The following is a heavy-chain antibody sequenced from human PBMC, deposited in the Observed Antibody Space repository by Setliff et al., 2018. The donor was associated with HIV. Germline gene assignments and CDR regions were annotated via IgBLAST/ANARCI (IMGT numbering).Heavy chain of an antibody. V-gene: IGHV4-39*07. Sequence: SETLSLTCTVSGGSIRSSSFYWGWIRQPPGKGLEWIASIYHRGTTYYNTSLKSRVTISVDTSKNQFSLKLSSVTAADTAVYYCARLPRGPDRSYYMDVWGKGTTVTVSS. CDR3: ARLPRGPDRSYYMDV. CDR2: IYHRGTT. J-gene: IGHJ6*03. CDR1: GGSIRSSSFY.